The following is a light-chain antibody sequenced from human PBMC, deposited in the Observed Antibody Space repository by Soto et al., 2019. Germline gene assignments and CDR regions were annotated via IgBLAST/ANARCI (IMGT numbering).Light chain of an antibody. J-gene: IGKJ4*01. V-gene: IGKV3-11*01. CDR3: QQRSNWPLT. Sequence: VMTQAPATLSVSPGERATLSCRASQTINNNVAWYQLKDGQVPRLVIYDASNRATGIPARFSGSGSGTDFTLTISSLEPADFAVYYCQQRSNWPLTFGGGTKVDIK. CDR2: DAS. CDR1: QTINNN.